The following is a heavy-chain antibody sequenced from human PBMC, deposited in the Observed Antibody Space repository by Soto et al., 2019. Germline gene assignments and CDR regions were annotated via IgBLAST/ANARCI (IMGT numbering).Heavy chain of an antibody. CDR3: ARADIVVVPAADGMDV. D-gene: IGHD2-2*01. J-gene: IGHJ6*02. V-gene: IGHV3-7*03. Sequence: GGSLRLSCAASGFTFSSYWMSWVRQAPGKGLEWVANIKQDGSEKYYVDSVEGRFTISRDNAKNSLYLQMNSLRAEDTAVYYCARADIVVVPAADGMDVWGQGTTVTVSS. CDR2: IKQDGSEK. CDR1: GFTFSSYW.